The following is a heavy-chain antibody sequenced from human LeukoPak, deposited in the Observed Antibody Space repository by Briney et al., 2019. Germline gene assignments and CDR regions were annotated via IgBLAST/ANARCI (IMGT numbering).Heavy chain of an antibody. D-gene: IGHD1-26*01. J-gene: IGHJ4*02. CDR1: GGSFSRHY. V-gene: IGHV4-34*01. CDR3: ATFPVSEPIDN. CDR2: INHSGGT. Sequence: SETLSLTCVVSGGSFSRHYLTWIRQAPGKGLEWIGDINHSGGTSYNPSLKSRASVSLDTSKNQFSLYLTSVTAADTAVYFCATFPVSEPIDNWGQGTVVTVSS.